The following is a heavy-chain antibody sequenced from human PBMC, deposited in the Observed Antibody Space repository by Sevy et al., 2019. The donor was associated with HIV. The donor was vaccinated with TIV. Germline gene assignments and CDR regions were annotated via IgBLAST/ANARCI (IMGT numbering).Heavy chain of an antibody. V-gene: IGHV1-18*01. CDR3: AREGRYIVVVVAATPLDY. Sequence: ASVKVSCKASGYTFTSYGISWVRQAPGQGLEWMGWISAYNGNTNYAQKLQGRVTMTTDTSTSTAYMELRSLRSDDTAVYYCAREGRYIVVVVAATPLDYWGQGTLVTVSS. D-gene: IGHD2-15*01. CDR2: ISAYNGNT. CDR1: GYTFTSYG. J-gene: IGHJ4*02.